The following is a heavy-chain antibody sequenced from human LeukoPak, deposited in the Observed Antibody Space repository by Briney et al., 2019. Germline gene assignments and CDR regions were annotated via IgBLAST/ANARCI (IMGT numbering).Heavy chain of an antibody. CDR3: ARGPGGDYGPGTFDY. D-gene: IGHD4/OR15-4a*01. CDR2: INAGNGNT. CDR1: GNTFTNSP. J-gene: IGHJ4*02. V-gene: IGHV1-3*01. Sequence: ASVKVSCKASGNTFTNSPMHWVRQAPGQKLEWMGWINAGNGNTKYSQKSQGRVTITSDTSASTAYMELSSLRSEDTAIYYCARGPGGDYGPGTFDYWGQGTLVTVSS.